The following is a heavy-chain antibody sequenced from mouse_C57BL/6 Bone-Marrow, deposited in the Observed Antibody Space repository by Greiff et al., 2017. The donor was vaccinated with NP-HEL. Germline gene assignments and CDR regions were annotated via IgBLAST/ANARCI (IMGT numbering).Heavy chain of an antibody. V-gene: IGHV1-69*01. Sequence: VQLHQPGAELVMPGASVKLSCKASGYTFTSYWMHWVQQRPGQGLEWIGEIDPSDSYTNYNQKFKGKSTLTVDKSSSTAYMQLSSLTSEDSAVYYCARGGYSFAYWGQGTLVTVSA. CDR3: ARGGYSFAY. J-gene: IGHJ3*01. D-gene: IGHD2-12*01. CDR1: GYTFTSYW. CDR2: IDPSDSYT.